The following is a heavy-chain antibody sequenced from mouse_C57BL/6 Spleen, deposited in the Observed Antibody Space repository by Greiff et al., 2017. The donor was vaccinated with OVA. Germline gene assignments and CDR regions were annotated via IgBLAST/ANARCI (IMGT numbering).Heavy chain of an antibody. CDR2: IDPEDGET. CDR3: ARETAQASGGMDY. V-gene: IGHV14-2*01. CDR1: GFNIKDYY. J-gene: IGHJ4*01. D-gene: IGHD3-2*02. Sequence: VQLKQSGAELVKPGASVKLSCTASGFNIKDYYMHWVKQRPEQGLEWIGMIDPEDGETKYAPKFQGKATITADTSSNTAYLQLSSLTSEDTAVYYCARETAQASGGMDYWGQGTSVTVSS.